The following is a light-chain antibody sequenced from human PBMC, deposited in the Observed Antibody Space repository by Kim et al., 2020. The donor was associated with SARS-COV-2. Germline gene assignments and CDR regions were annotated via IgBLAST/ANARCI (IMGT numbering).Light chain of an antibody. J-gene: IGKJ4*01. Sequence: LAPGERATLSCGASQSLGSLFLSWYHQQPGQPPRLLIYGASSRATGVPERFSGSGSGTVFTLTISRLEPEDFAVYYCPQYYSSPLTFGGGTKLEI. CDR3: PQYYSSPLT. CDR1: QSLGSLF. CDR2: GAS. V-gene: IGKV3-20*01.